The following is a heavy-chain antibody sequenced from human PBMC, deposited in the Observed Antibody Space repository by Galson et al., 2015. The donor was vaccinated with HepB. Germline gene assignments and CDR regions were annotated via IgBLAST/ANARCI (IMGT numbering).Heavy chain of an antibody. CDR2: ISPDGSGK. CDR1: GFTSSGYW. Sequence: SLRLSCAASGFTSSGYWIGWVRQTPGKGLEWVAHISPDGSGKYYVDSLKGRFTISRDNAKNSLYLSMNSLRAEDTAVYYCVRFGVTYGMDVWGQGTTVTVSS. CDR3: VRFGVTYGMDV. J-gene: IGHJ6*02. V-gene: IGHV3-7*03. D-gene: IGHD3-10*01.